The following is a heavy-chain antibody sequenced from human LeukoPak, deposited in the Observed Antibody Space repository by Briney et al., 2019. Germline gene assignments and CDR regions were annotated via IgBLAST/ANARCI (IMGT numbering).Heavy chain of an antibody. Sequence: PGGSLRLSCAASGFTFSSCWMHWVRQGPGKGLVWVSRINSDGSSTRYADSVKGRFTISRDNAKNTLYLQMNSLRAEDTAVYYCARGSYSHYGMDVWGQGTTVTVSS. CDR2: INSDGSST. V-gene: IGHV3-74*01. D-gene: IGHD1-26*01. J-gene: IGHJ6*02. CDR3: ARGSYSHYGMDV. CDR1: GFTFSSCW.